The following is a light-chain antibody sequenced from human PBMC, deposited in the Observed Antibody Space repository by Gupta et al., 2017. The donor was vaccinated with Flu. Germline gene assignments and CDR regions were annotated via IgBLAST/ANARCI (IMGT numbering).Light chain of an antibody. CDR2: GAS. Sequence: IVFTHSPGTLSLSPGERATLSCRASQSVSSSYLAWYQQKPGQAPRLLIYGASSRATGILDRFSGSGSGTDFTLTISRLEPEDFAVYYCQQDGSSPRTFGQGTKVEIK. CDR1: QSVSSSY. CDR3: QQDGSSPRT. J-gene: IGKJ1*01. V-gene: IGKV3-20*01.